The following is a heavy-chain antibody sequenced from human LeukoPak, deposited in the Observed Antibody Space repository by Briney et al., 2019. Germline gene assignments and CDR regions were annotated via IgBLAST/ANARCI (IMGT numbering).Heavy chain of an antibody. V-gene: IGHV1-2*06. J-gene: IGHJ4*02. CDR1: GYTFTGCY. CDR2: INPNTGGT. Sequence: ASVKVSCKASGYTFTGCYIHWVRRAPGQGLEWMGRINPNTGGTNYAQKFQGRVTMTRDTSISTAYMELSRLTSDDTAVYYCARESDIVLMVYAMPYFDYWGQGTLVIVSS. D-gene: IGHD2-8*01. CDR3: ARESDIVLMVYAMPYFDY.